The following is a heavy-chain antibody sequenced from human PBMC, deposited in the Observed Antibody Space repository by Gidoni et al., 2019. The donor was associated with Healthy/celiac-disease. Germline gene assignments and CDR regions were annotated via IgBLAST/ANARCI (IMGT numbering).Heavy chain of an antibody. V-gene: IGHV3-9*01. Sequence: EVQLVESGGGLVQPGRSLRLSCAASGFTFDDYAMHWVRQAPGKGLEWVSGISWNSGSIGYADSVKGRFTISRDNAKNSLYLQMNSLRAEDTALYYCAKDIQFPAGYGDYVWGQGTLVTVSS. CDR1: GFTFDDYA. CDR2: ISWNSGSI. D-gene: IGHD4-17*01. J-gene: IGHJ4*02. CDR3: AKDIQFPAGYGDYV.